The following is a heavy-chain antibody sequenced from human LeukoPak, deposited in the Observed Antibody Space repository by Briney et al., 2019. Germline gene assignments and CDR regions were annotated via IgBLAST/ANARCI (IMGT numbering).Heavy chain of an antibody. V-gene: IGHV3-66*01. Sequence: GGSLRLSCAASGFTVSSNYMSWVRQAPGKGLEWVSVIYSGGSTYYADSVKGRFTISRDNSKNTLYLQMNSLRAEDTAVYYCARDASSSSWTKYYYYGMDVWGQGTTVTVSS. CDR2: IYSGGST. CDR1: GFTVSSNY. D-gene: IGHD6-13*01. CDR3: ARDASSSSWTKYYYYGMDV. J-gene: IGHJ6*02.